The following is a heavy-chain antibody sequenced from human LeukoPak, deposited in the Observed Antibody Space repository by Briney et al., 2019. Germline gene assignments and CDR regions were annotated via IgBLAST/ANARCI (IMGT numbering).Heavy chain of an antibody. D-gene: IGHD6-19*01. V-gene: IGHV3-23*01. CDR3: AKDKWEWLGPIDY. CDR1: GFTFSTNA. J-gene: IGHJ4*02. Sequence: GGSLRLSCLTSGFTFSTNAMSWVRQAPGKGLEWISGISGSGASTYYADSVTGRFTISRDNSRNTLYLQMNSLRAEDTALYYCAKDKWEWLGPIDYWGQGTLVTVSS. CDR2: ISGSGAST.